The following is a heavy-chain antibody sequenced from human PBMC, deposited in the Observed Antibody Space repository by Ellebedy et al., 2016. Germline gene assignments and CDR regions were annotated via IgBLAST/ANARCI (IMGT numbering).Heavy chain of an antibody. Sequence: GGSLTLSCAASGFTVSGNYMSWVRQAPGQGLEWVSTLYSGGTILYADSVKGRFTISRDNSKNTLYLQMNSLTVEDTAVYYCAKGNASPGPEPLDFWGKGTLVTVSS. CDR1: GFTVSGNY. J-gene: IGHJ4*02. V-gene: IGHV3-66*01. CDR3: AKGNASPGPEPLDF. D-gene: IGHD1-14*01. CDR2: LYSGGTI.